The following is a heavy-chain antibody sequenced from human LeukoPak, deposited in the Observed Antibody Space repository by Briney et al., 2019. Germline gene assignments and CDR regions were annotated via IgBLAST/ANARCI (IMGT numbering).Heavy chain of an antibody. V-gene: IGHV3-49*04. CDR3: TRGPIQLWLYHGMDV. J-gene: IGHJ6*02. CDR1: GFTFGDHA. CDR2: IRSKAYRGTT. D-gene: IGHD5-18*01. Sequence: PGGSLRLSCTAFGFTFGDHAMSWVRQAPGKGLGWVGFIRSKAYRGTTEYAASVKGRFTISRDDSTSIAYLQMNSLKTEDTAVYYCTRGPIQLWLYHGMDVWGQGTTVIVSS.